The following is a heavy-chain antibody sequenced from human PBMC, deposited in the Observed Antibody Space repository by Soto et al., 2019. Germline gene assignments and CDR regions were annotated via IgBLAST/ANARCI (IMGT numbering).Heavy chain of an antibody. CDR3: ARSLYSSSWYHSGNSYYYYGMDV. D-gene: IGHD6-13*01. V-gene: IGHV1-69*12. CDR1: GGTFGIYA. J-gene: IGHJ6*02. CDR2: IIAFSDIV. Sequence: QVQLVQSGAEVKKPGSSVKVSCKASGGTFGIYAITWVRQAPGQGLEWMGGIIAFSDIVNYTQKLQGRVTITADESTSTAYLDLSSLRSDDTAVYYCARSLYSSSWYHSGNSYYYYGMDVWGQGTMVTVSS.